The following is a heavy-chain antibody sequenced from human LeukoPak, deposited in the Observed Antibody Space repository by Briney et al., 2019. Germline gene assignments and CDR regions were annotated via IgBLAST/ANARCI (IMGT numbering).Heavy chain of an antibody. CDR1: GFTFSSYA. Sequence: GGSLRLSCAASGFTFSSYAMSWVRHAPGKGLEWVSAISGSGGSTYYADSVKGRFTISRDNSKNTLYLQMNSLRAEDTAVYYCAKDQWVDSSGCWRGYYFDYWGQGALVTVSS. D-gene: IGHD6-19*01. CDR3: AKDQWVDSSGCWRGYYFDY. J-gene: IGHJ4*02. CDR2: ISGSGGST. V-gene: IGHV3-23*01.